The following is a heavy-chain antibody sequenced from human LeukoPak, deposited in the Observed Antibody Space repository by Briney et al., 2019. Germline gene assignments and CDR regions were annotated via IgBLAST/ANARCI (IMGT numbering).Heavy chain of an antibody. CDR1: GGFISSRSYH. Sequence: SYTLSLTCTVSGGFISSRSYHWGLFRQPPGKGLEWIGSIHHSGSTYYNPSLKSRVTISVDTSKNQFSLKLSSVTAADTAVYYCARDMVRGVIVYWGQGTLVTVSS. CDR3: ARDMVRGVIVY. CDR2: IHHSGST. J-gene: IGHJ4*02. V-gene: IGHV4-39*07. D-gene: IGHD3-10*01.